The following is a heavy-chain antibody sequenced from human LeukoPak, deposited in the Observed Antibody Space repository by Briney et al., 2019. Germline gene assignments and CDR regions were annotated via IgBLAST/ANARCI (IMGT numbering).Heavy chain of an antibody. J-gene: IGHJ3*02. CDR2: IYYTGNT. V-gene: IGHV4-59*01. CDR1: GGSISSYY. D-gene: IGHD6-6*01. CDR3: ARSASSSSRSAFDI. Sequence: SETLSLACTVSGGSISSYYWSWIRQPPGKGLEWIGYIYYTGNTNYNPSLKSRITISVDTSKNQFSLKLSSVTAADTAFYYCARSASSSSRSAFDIWGQGTMVTVSS.